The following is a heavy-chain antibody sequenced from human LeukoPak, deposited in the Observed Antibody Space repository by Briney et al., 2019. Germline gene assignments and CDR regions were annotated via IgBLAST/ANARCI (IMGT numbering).Heavy chain of an antibody. CDR1: GGSISSYY. J-gene: IGHJ4*02. Sequence: PSETLSLTCTVSGGSISSYYWSWIRQPPGKGLEWIGYIYYSGSTNYNHSLKSRVTISVDTSKNQFSLKLSSVTAADTAVYYCARSVGSERDFDYWGQGTLVTVSS. CDR3: ARSVGSERDFDY. D-gene: IGHD1-26*01. CDR2: IYYSGST. V-gene: IGHV4-59*01.